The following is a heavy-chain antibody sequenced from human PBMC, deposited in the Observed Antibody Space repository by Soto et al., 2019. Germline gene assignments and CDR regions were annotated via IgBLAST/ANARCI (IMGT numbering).Heavy chain of an antibody. CDR2: TRGDGSST. CDR3: ARRDYFDS. CDR1: GFTFTNSW. J-gene: IGHJ4*02. V-gene: IGHV3-74*01. Sequence: EVQLVESGGGLAQPGGSLRLSCAASGFTFTNSWMHWVRQVPGKGLVWVSRTRGDGSSTFYADSVKGRFTISTDNAKNTLYLQMNSLRAEDTAVYYFARRDYFDSWGQGTLVTVSA.